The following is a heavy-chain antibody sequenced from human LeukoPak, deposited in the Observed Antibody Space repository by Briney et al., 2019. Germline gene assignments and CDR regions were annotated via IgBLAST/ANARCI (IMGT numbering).Heavy chain of an antibody. J-gene: IGHJ4*02. D-gene: IGHD1-1*01. CDR2: IWYDGSNK. Sequence: GGSLRLSCAASGFTFSSYGMHWVRQAPGKGLEWVAVIWYDGSNKYYADSVKGRFTISRDNSKNTLYLQMNSLRAEDTAVYYCARDGNWNDVGFFDYWGQGTLVTVSS. CDR1: GFTFSSYG. V-gene: IGHV3-33*01. CDR3: ARDGNWNDVGFFDY.